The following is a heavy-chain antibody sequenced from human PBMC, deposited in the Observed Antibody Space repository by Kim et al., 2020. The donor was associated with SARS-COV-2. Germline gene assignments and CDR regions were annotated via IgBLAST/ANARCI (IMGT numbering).Heavy chain of an antibody. CDR3: AKGRIAVAGTKDY. D-gene: IGHD6-19*01. J-gene: IGHJ4*02. V-gene: IGHV3-23*01. Sequence: YADSVKGRFTISRDNSKNTLYLQMNSLRAEDTAVYYCAKGRIAVAGTKDYWGQGTLVTVSS.